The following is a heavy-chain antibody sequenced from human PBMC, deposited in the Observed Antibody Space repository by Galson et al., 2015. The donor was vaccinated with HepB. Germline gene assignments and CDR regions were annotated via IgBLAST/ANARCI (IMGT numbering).Heavy chain of an antibody. Sequence: SGYTFTSYAMHWVRQAPGQRLEWMGWINAGNGNTKHSQKFQGRVTITRDTSASTAYMELSSLRSEDTAVYYCARDSGGYWGQGTLVTVSS. J-gene: IGHJ4*02. CDR2: INAGNGNT. CDR1: GYTFTSYA. CDR3: ARDSGGY. V-gene: IGHV1-3*01. D-gene: IGHD2-15*01.